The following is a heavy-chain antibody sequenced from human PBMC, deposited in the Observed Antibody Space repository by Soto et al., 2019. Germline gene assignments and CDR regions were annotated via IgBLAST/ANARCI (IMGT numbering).Heavy chain of an antibody. CDR1: GFTFSSYS. Sequence: GGSLRLSCAASGFTFSSYSMNWVRQAPGKGLEWVSYISSSSSTIYYADSVKGRFTISRDNAKNSLYLQMNSLRDEDTAVYYCARKLDYDFPYGMDVWGQGTTVTVSS. V-gene: IGHV3-48*02. D-gene: IGHD3-3*01. CDR3: ARKLDYDFPYGMDV. J-gene: IGHJ6*02. CDR2: ISSSSSTI.